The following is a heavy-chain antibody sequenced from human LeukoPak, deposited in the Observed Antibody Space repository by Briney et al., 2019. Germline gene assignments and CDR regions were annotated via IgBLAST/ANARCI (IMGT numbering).Heavy chain of an antibody. CDR1: GFTFSSYG. CDR3: AKYQYYYGSGSPSSDP. Sequence: GGSLRLSCAASGFTFSSYGMSWVRQAPGKGLEWVSAISGSGGSTYYEDSVKGRFTISRDNSKNTLNLQMNSLRAEDTAVYYCAKYQYYYGSGSPSSDPWGQGTLVTVSS. D-gene: IGHD3-10*01. CDR2: ISGSGGST. J-gene: IGHJ5*02. V-gene: IGHV3-23*01.